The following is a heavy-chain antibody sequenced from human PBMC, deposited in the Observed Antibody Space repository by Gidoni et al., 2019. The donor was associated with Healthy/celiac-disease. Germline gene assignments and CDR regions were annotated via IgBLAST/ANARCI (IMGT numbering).Heavy chain of an antibody. CDR2: IYHSGST. D-gene: IGHD4-17*01. V-gene: IGHV4-4*02. CDR1: GGSISSSNW. CDR3: ARMPLETVTTLEGDFDY. J-gene: IGHJ4*02. Sequence: QVQLQESGPGLVKPSGTLSLTCAVSGGSISSSNWWSWVRQPPGKGLEWIGEIYHSGSTTYNPSLKSRVTISVDKSKNQFSLKLSSVTAADTAVYYCARMPLETVTTLEGDFDYWGQGTLVTVSS.